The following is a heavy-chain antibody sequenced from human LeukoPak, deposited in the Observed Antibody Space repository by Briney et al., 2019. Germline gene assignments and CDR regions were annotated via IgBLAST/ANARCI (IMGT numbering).Heavy chain of an antibody. CDR2: IKSEGEGATT. D-gene: IGHD3-3*02. J-gene: IGHJ6*04. CDR1: VFTIGTAW. CDR3: IAHFPYFYGFDV. V-gene: IGHV3-15*01. Sequence: GGSPRLSCVSSVFTIGTAWMSWVRQAPGKGLEWLGHIKSEGEGATTDYAAPAKGRFAISRDDSKNMIYLQMSSLKIDDTAIYYCIAHFPYFYGFDVWGKGTTVTVSS.